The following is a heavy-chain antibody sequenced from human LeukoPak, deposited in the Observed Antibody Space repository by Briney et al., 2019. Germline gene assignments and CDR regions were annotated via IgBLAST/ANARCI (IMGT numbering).Heavy chain of an antibody. Sequence: ASVKVSCKASGYTFTSYGISWVRQAPGQGLEWMGWISAYNGNTNYAQKLQGRVTMTTDTSTSTAYMELRSLRSDDTAVYYCARLGIAAAGMVGPYYYYYGMDVWGQGTTVTVSS. CDR2: ISAYNGNT. CDR3: ARLGIAAAGMVGPYYYYYGMDV. CDR1: GYTFTSYG. D-gene: IGHD6-13*01. J-gene: IGHJ6*02. V-gene: IGHV1-18*01.